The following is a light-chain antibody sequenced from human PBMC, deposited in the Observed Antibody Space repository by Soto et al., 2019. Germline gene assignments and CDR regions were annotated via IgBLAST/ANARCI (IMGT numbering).Light chain of an antibody. CDR3: QQRSTWPT. J-gene: IGKJ5*01. CDR2: DAS. CDR1: ESVDFH. V-gene: IGKV3-11*01. Sequence: VLTQSPATLSLSPGKRATLSCRASESVDFHLAWYQQKPGQAPRLLIYDASVRATGTPARFSGSGSGTAFTLTISSLEPEEFALYYCQQRSTWPTFGQGTRLENK.